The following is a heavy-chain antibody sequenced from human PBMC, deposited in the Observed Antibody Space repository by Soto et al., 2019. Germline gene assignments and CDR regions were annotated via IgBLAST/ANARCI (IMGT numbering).Heavy chain of an antibody. CDR2: ISADGSDK. J-gene: IGHJ4*02. CDR1: EFTFSNFG. CDR3: VKVSDVARQELDY. D-gene: IGHD2-21*02. Sequence: HPGGSLRLSCAASEFTFSNFGMHWVRQAPGKGLEWVAAISADGSDKYFSGSVKGRFTISRDNSKNTLFLQMNSLRVEDTAVYYCVKVSDVARQELDYWGQGTLVTVSS. V-gene: IGHV3-30*18.